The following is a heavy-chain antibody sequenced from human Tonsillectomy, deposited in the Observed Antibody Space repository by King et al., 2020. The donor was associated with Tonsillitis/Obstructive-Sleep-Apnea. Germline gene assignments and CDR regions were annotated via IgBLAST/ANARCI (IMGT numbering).Heavy chain of an antibody. Sequence: QLVQSGAEVKKPGASVKVSCKASGYTFINYAMHWVRQAPGQTLEWMGWMNTGNGNTKYSQKFQGRVTLTRDTSASTAYMELSSLRSEDTAVYYCARDNVFDPWGQGTLVTVSS. J-gene: IGHJ5*02. D-gene: IGHD2-8*01. V-gene: IGHV1-3*04. CDR3: ARDNVFDP. CDR2: MNTGNGNT. CDR1: GYTFINYA.